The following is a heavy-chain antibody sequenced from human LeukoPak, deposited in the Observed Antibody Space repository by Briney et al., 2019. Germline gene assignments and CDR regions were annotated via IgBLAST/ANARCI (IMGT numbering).Heavy chain of an antibody. D-gene: IGHD5-18*01. CDR1: GFTVSINY. J-gene: IGHJ4*02. Sequence: GGSLRLSCAASGFTVSINYMSWVRQAPGKGLEWVSVIYSGGSTYYADSVKGRFTISRDNSKNTLYLQMNSLRAEDTAVYYCARVGQARGYSYGDYFDYWGQGTLVTVSS. CDR3: ARVGQARGYSYGDYFDY. V-gene: IGHV3-66*01. CDR2: IYSGGST.